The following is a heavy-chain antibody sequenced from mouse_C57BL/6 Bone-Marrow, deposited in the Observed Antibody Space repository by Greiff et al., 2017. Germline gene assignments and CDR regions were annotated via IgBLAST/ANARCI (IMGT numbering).Heavy chain of an antibody. J-gene: IGHJ2*01. D-gene: IGHD3-2*02. CDR3: ARGGLRPFDY. CDR1: GYSFTGYY. CDR2: INPSTGGT. Sequence: EVKLQQSGPELVKPGASVKISCKASGYSFTGYYMNWVKQSPEKSLEWIGEINPSTGGTTYNQKFKAKATLTVDKSSSTAYMQLKSLTSEDSAVYYCARGGLRPFDYWGQGTTLTVSS. V-gene: IGHV1-42*01.